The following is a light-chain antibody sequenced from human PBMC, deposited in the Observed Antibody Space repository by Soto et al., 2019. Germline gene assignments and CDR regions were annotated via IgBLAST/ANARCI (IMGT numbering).Light chain of an antibody. V-gene: IGKV1-12*01. Sequence: DIQMTQSPSTLSASVGDRVTITCRASQSISSWLAWYQQIPGKAPKLLIFAASTLQSGVPSRFSASGSGTYFILTVGGLQPEDAATYYCQQTKGFPLTFGGGTKVEIK. J-gene: IGKJ4*01. CDR1: QSISSW. CDR3: QQTKGFPLT. CDR2: AAS.